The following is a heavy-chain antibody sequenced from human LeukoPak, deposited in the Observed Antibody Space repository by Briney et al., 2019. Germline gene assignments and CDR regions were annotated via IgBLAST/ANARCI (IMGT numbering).Heavy chain of an antibody. D-gene: IGHD3-10*01. CDR1: GFTFSTFA. CDR3: AKDLHYGSADY. J-gene: IGHJ4*02. Sequence: GGSLRLSCEASGFTFSTFAMIWVRQPPGKGLEWVSAISGSGGSTYYADSVKGRFTISRDNAKNSLYLQMNSLRAEDTAVYYCAKDLHYGSADYWGQGTLVTVSS. CDR2: ISGSGGST. V-gene: IGHV3-23*01.